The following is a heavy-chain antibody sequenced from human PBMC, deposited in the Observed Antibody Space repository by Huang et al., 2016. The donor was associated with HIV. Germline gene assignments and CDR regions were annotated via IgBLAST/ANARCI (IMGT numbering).Heavy chain of an antibody. Sequence: VQLVQSGADVKKPGASVQVSCRASGYTFIDYYIHWVRQAPGQGLEWMGVINPKGGRPIDAKKFLGRLTMTRDTSTNTVYIDLRGLKSDDTAVYRCARGGKPTVVSYSLDSWGQGTLVSVTS. J-gene: IGHJ4*02. V-gene: IGHV1-46*03. CDR2: INPKGGRP. D-gene: IGHD4-17*01. CDR3: ARGGKPTVVSYSLDS. CDR1: GYTFIDYY.